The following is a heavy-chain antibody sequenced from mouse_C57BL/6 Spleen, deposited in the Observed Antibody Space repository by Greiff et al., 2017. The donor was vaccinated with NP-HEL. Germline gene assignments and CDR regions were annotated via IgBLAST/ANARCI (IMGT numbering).Heavy chain of an antibody. J-gene: IGHJ4*01. CDR3: APYGSSYEGYAMDY. V-gene: IGHV1-82*01. CDR1: GYAFSSSW. CDR2: IYPGDGDT. D-gene: IGHD1-1*01. Sequence: LVESGPELVKPGASVKISCKASGYAFSSSWMNWVKQRPGKGLEWIGRIYPGDGDTNYNGKVKGKATLTADKSSSTAYMQLSSLTSEDSAVYFCAPYGSSYEGYAMDYWGQGTSVTVSS.